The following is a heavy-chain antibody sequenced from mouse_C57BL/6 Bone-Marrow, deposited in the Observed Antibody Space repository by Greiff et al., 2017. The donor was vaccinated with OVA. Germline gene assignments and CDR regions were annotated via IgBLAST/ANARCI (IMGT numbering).Heavy chain of an antibody. D-gene: IGHD1-1*01. CDR1: GYTFTGYW. V-gene: IGHV1-9*01. Sequence: QVQLQQSGAELMKPGASVKLSCKATGYTFTGYWIEWVKQRPGHGLEWIGEILPGSGSTNYTEKFKGKATFTADTSSKTAYMQLSSLTTDDSAIYYCARGYYYGSSYEYFDVWGTGTTVTVSS. J-gene: IGHJ1*03. CDR3: ARGYYYGSSYEYFDV. CDR2: ILPGSGST.